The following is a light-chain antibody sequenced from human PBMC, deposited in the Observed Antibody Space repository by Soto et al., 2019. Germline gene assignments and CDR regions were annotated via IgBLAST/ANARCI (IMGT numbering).Light chain of an antibody. J-gene: IGKJ5*01. CDR3: KQYGSFIT. CDR2: GAS. Sequence: EIVLTQSPGTLSLSPGERATLSCRASQSVSSSYLAWYQQKPGQAPRLLIYGASSRATGIPYRFSGSGSGTDFTLTISRLEPEDFAVYYCKQYGSFITFGQGTRLEIK. V-gene: IGKV3-20*01. CDR1: QSVSSSY.